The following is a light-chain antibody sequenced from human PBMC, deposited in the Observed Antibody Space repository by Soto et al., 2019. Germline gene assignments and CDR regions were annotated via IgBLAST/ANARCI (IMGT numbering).Light chain of an antibody. CDR2: KAS. J-gene: IGKJ1*01. V-gene: IGKV1-5*03. Sequence: DIQMTQSPSTLSGSVVDRVTINCLASQTIISWLAWYQQKPGKAPKLLIYKASTLKSGVPSRFSGSGSGTEFTLTISSLQPDDFATYYCQHYNSYSEACGQGTTVDIK. CDR3: QHYNSYSEA. CDR1: QTIISW.